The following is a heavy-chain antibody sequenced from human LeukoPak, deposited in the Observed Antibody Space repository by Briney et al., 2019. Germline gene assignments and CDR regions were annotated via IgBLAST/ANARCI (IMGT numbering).Heavy chain of an antibody. J-gene: IGHJ3*02. Sequence: SETLSLTCTVSGGSISSHYWSWIRQPAGKGLEWIGRIYTRVSTNYNPSLKIRVTMSVDTSKNQFSLKLSSVTAADTAVYYCARVSYSNYEGAFDIWGQGTMVTVSS. CDR2: IYTRVST. D-gene: IGHD4-11*01. CDR1: GGSISSHY. V-gene: IGHV4-4*07. CDR3: ARVSYSNYEGAFDI.